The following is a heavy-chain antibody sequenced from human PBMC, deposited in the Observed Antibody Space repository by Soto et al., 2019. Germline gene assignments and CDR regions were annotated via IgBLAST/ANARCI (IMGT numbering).Heavy chain of an antibody. D-gene: IGHD3-10*01. V-gene: IGHV4-39*01. Sequence: SETLSLTWNVSCGSISSTNYYGAWLRHPPGKGLEWIASIHYSEDTYYNPSLTRRVTISVDTSQNQISLTPNSVTAADKAVYYGARARGPRNRNAFNIWGRGAMVP. J-gene: IGHJ3*02. CDR2: IHYSEDT. CDR3: ARARGPRNRNAFNI. CDR1: CGSISSTNYY.